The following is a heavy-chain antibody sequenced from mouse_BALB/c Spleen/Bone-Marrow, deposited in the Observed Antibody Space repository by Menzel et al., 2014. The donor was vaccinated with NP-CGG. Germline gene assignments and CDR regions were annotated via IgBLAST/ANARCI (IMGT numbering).Heavy chain of an antibody. Sequence: EVQVVESGAELVKPGASVKLSCTASGFNIKDTYMHCVKQRPEQGLEWIGRIDPANGNTKYDPKFQGEATITADTSSNTAYLQLSSLTSEDTAVYYCASYYYGSSGFAYWGQGTLVTVSA. CDR2: IDPANGNT. V-gene: IGHV14-3*02. CDR1: GFNIKDTY. CDR3: ASYYYGSSGFAY. J-gene: IGHJ3*01. D-gene: IGHD1-1*01.